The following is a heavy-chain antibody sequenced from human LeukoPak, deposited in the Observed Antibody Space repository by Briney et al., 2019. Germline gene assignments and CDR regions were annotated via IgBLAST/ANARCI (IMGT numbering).Heavy chain of an antibody. V-gene: IGHV2-5*01. CDR2: IYWNDDK. J-gene: IGHJ4*02. D-gene: IGHD3-3*01. CDR3: AHLTYYDFWSGYPAFDY. Sequence: SGPTLVKPTQTLTLTCTFSGFSMSTSRVGVGWIRQPPGKALEWLALIYWNDDKRYSPSLKSRLTITKDTSKNQVVLTMTNMDPVDTATYYCAHLTYYDFWSGYPAFDYWGQGTLVTVSS. CDR1: GFSMSTSRVG.